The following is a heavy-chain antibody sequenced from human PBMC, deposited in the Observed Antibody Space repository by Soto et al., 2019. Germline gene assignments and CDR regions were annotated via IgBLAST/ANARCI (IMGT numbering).Heavy chain of an antibody. V-gene: IGHV4-39*01. CDR1: GGSISSSRYY. J-gene: IGHJ4*02. CDR2: IYYSGST. D-gene: IGHD3-3*01. Sequence: SETLSLTCTVAGGSISSSRYYWGWIRQPPGKGLEWIGSIYYSGSTYYNPSLKSRVTISVDTSKNQFSLKLSSVTAADTAVYYCARHFVRGHFDYWGQGTLVTVSS. CDR3: ARHFVRGHFDY.